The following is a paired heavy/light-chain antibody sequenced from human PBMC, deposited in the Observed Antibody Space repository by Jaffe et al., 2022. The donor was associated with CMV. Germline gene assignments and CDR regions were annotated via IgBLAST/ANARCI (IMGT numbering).Heavy chain of an antibody. V-gene: IGHV4-39*01. J-gene: IGHJ6*02. Sequence: QLQLQESGPGLVKPSETLSLTCTVSGGSISSSSYYWGWIRQPPGKGLEWIGSIYYSGSTYYNPSLKSRVTISVDTSKNQFSLKLSSVTAADTAVYYCVGIGVATFSVYYYYGMDVWGQGTTVTVSS. D-gene: IGHD3-3*02. CDR1: GGSISSSSYY. CDR3: VGIGVATFSVYYYYGMDV. CDR2: IYYSGST.
Light chain of an antibody. Sequence: DIVMTQTPLSSPVTLGQPASISCRSSQSLVHSDGNTYLSWLQQRPGQPPRLLIYKISNRFSGVPDRFSGSGAGTDFTLKISRVEAEDVGVYYCMQATQFLYTFGQGTKLEIK. CDR1: QSLVHSDGNTY. V-gene: IGKV2-24*01. CDR2: KIS. J-gene: IGKJ2*01. CDR3: MQATQFLYT.